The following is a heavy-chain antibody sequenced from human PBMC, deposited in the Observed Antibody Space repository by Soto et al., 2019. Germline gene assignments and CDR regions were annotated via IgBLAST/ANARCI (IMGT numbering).Heavy chain of an antibody. D-gene: IGHD3-9*01. CDR3: ARVDVRVTSRRYFGY. CDR2: NHYSGNT. J-gene: IGHJ4*02. Sequence: SETLSLTCTVSGGSVTSAGYYWSWIRQPPGKGLEWIGYNHYSGNTDYNPSLKSRVTISVDTSKNQFSPKLRSVTPADTAIYYCARVDVRVTSRRYFGYWGQGTLVTVSS. CDR1: GGSVTSAGYY. V-gene: IGHV4-61*08.